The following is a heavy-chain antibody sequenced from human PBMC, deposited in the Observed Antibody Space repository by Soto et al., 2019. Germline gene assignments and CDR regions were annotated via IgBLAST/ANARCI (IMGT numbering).Heavy chain of an antibody. CDR2: IDPSDSYT. D-gene: IGHD2-2*01. Sequence: GESLKISCKASGYNFISYWINWVRQKPGKGLEWMGRIDPSDSYTNYSPSFQGHVTISADKSISTAYLQWSSLKASDTAMYYCTKQGGHQPIDDWCQATLVTVSS. CDR1: GYNFISYW. V-gene: IGHV5-10-1*01. CDR3: TKQGGHQPIDD. J-gene: IGHJ4*02.